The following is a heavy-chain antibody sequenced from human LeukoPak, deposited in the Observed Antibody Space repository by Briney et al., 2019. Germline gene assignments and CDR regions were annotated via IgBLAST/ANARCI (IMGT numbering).Heavy chain of an antibody. CDR1: GFTFSSYG. CDR2: IWYDGSNK. CDR3: ARDLTDYGDYDDAFDY. Sequence: GGSLRLSCAASGFTFSSYGMHWVRQAPGKGLEWVAVIWYDGSNKYYADSVKGRFTISRDNSKNTLYLQVNSLRAEDTAVYYCARDLTDYGDYDDAFDYWGQGTLVTVSS. J-gene: IGHJ4*02. D-gene: IGHD4-17*01. V-gene: IGHV3-33*01.